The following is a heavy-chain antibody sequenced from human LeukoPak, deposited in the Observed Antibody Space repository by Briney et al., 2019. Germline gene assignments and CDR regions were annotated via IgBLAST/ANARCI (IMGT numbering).Heavy chain of an antibody. D-gene: IGHD1-26*01. Sequence: GRSLRLSCAASGFTLSNYWIHWVRQAPGKGLVWVSRINTDGSSTNYADSVRGRFTVSRENAKNTLYLQMNSLRVEDTAVYYCARVIGWDEPFDLWGHGTLVTVSS. CDR1: GFTLSNYW. J-gene: IGHJ3*01. V-gene: IGHV3-74*01. CDR2: INTDGSST. CDR3: ARVIGWDEPFDL.